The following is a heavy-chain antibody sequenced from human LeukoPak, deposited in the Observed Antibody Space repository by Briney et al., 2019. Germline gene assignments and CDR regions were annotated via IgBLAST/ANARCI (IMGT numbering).Heavy chain of an antibody. D-gene: IGHD2-15*01. CDR2: ISAYNGNT. Sequence: GAPVKVSCKASGYTFTSYGISWVRQAPGQGLEWMGWISAYNGNTNYAQKLQGRVTMTTDTSTSTAYMELRSLRSDDTAVYYCAREGRSYIVVVVAATSKDYYYYGMDVWGQGTTVTVSS. CDR3: AREGRSYIVVVVAATSKDYYYYGMDV. CDR1: GYTFTSYG. V-gene: IGHV1-18*01. J-gene: IGHJ6*02.